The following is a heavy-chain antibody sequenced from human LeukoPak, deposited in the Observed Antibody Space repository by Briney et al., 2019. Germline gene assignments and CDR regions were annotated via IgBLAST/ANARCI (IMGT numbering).Heavy chain of an antibody. D-gene: IGHD2-15*01. V-gene: IGHV4-59*01. CDR1: GGSISSYY. J-gene: IGHJ6*02. CDR2: IYYSGST. CDR3: ARGGLRNYYGMDV. Sequence: SETLSLTCTASGGSISSYYWSWIRQPPGKGLEWIGYIYYSGSTNYNPSLKSRVTISVDTSKNQFSLKLSSVTAADTAVYYCARGGLRNYYGMDVWGQGTTVTVSS.